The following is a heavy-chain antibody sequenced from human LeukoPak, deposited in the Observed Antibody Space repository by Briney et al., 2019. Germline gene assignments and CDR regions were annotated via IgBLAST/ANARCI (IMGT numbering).Heavy chain of an antibody. CDR1: GGSISSSSYY. V-gene: IGHV4-61*01. CDR3: ARDRDYGDYRKFDY. D-gene: IGHD4-17*01. J-gene: IGHJ4*02. Sequence: SETLSLTCTVSGGSISSSSYYWGWIRQPPGKGLEWLGYISYSENTNYNPSLKSRVTISVDTSKNQFSLKLSSVTAADTAVYYCARDRDYGDYRKFDYWGQGTLVTVSS. CDR2: ISYSENT.